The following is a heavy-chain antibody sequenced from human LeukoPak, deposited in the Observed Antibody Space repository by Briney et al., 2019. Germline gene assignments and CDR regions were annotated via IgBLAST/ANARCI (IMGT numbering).Heavy chain of an antibody. J-gene: IGHJ3*02. Sequence: TGGSLRLSCAASGFTFSSYGVSWVRQAPGKGLEWVSAISGSGGSTYYADSVKGRFTISRDNSKNTLYLQMNSLRAEDTAVYYCAKPLYGSSWYLGAFDIWGQGTMVTVSS. CDR1: GFTFSSYG. CDR3: AKPLYGSSWYLGAFDI. D-gene: IGHD6-13*01. V-gene: IGHV3-23*01. CDR2: ISGSGGST.